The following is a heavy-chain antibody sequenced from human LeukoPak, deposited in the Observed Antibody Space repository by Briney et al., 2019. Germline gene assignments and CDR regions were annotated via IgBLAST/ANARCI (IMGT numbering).Heavy chain of an antibody. CDR3: ASRRGY. CDR2: ISYDGSNK. V-gene: IGHV3-30-3*01. J-gene: IGHJ4*02. Sequence: GRSLRLSCAASGFTFSSYAMHWARQAPGKGLEWVAVISYDGSNKYYADFVKGRFTISRDNSKNTLYLQMNSLRAEDTAVYYCASRRGYWGQGTLVTVSS. CDR1: GFTFSSYA.